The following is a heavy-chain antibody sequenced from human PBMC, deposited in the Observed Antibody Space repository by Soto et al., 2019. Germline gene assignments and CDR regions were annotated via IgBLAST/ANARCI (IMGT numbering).Heavy chain of an antibody. CDR2: INHSGST. CDR3: ARGSDGGFGYCTNGVCYHAPFDY. V-gene: IGHV4-34*01. Sequence: QVQLQQWGAGLLKPSETLSLTCAVYGGSFSGYYWSWIRQPPGKGLEWIGEINHSGSTNYNPSLKSRVTISEDTSKNHFSLKLISVTAADTDVYYCARGSDGGFGYCTNGVCYHAPFDYCGQGTLVTVAS. J-gene: IGHJ4*02. D-gene: IGHD2-8*01. CDR1: GGSFSGYY.